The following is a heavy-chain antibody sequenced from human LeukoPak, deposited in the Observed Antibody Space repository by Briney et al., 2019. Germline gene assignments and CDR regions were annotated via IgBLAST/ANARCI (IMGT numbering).Heavy chain of an antibody. CDR1: GFTFSDYA. CDR2: ISDSGRAT. V-gene: IGHV3-23*01. D-gene: IGHD5-18*01. J-gene: IGHJ4*02. CDR3: ARHDSFIPY. Sequence: GGSLRLSCAASGFTFSDYAISWVRQAPGKGLESVSGISDSGRATYYADSVKGRYTISRDNSKNTVSLQMNSLTAEDTAVYFCARHDSFIPYWGQGTPVTVSP.